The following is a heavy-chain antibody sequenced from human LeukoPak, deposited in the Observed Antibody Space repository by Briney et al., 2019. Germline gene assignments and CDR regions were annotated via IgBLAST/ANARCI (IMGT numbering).Heavy chain of an antibody. CDR2: ISNSGTT. D-gene: IGHD2-21*02. CDR3: ARDVVVTSSPDAFDF. J-gene: IGHJ3*01. CDR1: GASVTSGGYF. Sequence: SQTLSLTCTVSGASVTSGGYFWTWLRQHPGKGLEWIGYISNSGTTAYNPSFKSRLFISLDTSKNQFSLRLSSVTAADTAVYYCARDVVVTSSPDAFDFWGQGTMVTVSS. V-gene: IGHV4-31*03.